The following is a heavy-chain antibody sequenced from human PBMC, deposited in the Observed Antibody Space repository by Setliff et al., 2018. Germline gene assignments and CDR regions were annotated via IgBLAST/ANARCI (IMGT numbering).Heavy chain of an antibody. D-gene: IGHD1-26*01. CDR1: GFSFTDFW. V-gene: IGHV5-51*01. J-gene: IGHJ4*02. Sequence: GESLKISCKGSGFSFTDFWIGWVRQMPGKGLEWMGIIYPGDSHTRYSPSFQGQVTMSADKSINTAFLQWNNLKASDTAIYYCAWSLVGATYSVYFDYWGQGALVTISS. CDR3: AWSLVGATYSVYFDY. CDR2: IYPGDSHT.